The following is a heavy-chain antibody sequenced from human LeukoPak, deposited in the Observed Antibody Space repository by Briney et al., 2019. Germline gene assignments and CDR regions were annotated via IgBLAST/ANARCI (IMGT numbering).Heavy chain of an antibody. V-gene: IGHV1-2*02. J-gene: IGHJ4*02. D-gene: IGHD6-13*01. CDR2: INPNSGGT. CDR3: ARIAAAVDY. CDR1: VYTFTGYY. Sequence: ASVNVSCKASVYTFTGYYMHWVRQAPGQGLEWMGWINPNSGGTNYAQKFQGRVTMTRETSISTAYMELSRLRSDDTAVYYCARIAAAVDYWGQGTLVTVSS.